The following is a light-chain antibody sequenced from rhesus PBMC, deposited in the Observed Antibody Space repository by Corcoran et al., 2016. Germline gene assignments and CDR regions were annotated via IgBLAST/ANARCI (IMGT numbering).Light chain of an antibody. CDR3: QLYSSSPRT. Sequence: DIQMNQSPSSLSASVGDTVTITGRASQSISSWIAWYPQKPRKAPKLLIKQPSSLQRGVPLRFSGSGSGTDFTRTISSLLSEDFATYYCQLYSSSPRTFGGGAKVELK. CDR1: QSISSW. J-gene: IGKJ4*01. V-gene: IGKV1-22*01. CDR2: QPS.